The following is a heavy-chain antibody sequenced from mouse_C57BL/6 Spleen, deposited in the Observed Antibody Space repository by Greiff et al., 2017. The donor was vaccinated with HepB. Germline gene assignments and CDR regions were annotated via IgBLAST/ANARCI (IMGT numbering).Heavy chain of an antibody. CDR3: TRERTGTGGFDY. J-gene: IGHJ2*01. CDR1: GFTFSSYA. CDR2: ISSGGDYI. D-gene: IGHD4-1*01. V-gene: IGHV5-9-1*02. Sequence: EVKLVESGEGLVKPGGSLKLSCAASGFTFSSYAMSWVRQTPEKRLEWVAYISSGGDYIYYADTVKGRFTISRDHARNTLYLQMSSLKSEDTAMYYCTRERTGTGGFDYWGQGTTLTVSS.